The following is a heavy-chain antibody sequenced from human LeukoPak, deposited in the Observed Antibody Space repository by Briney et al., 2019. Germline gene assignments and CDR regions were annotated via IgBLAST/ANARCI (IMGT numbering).Heavy chain of an antibody. V-gene: IGHV3-74*01. CDR2: INSDGSST. Sequence: AGGSLRLSCAASGFTFSSYWMHWVRQAPGKGLVWVSRINSDGSSTYYADSVKGRFTISRDNSKNTLYLQMNSLRAEDTAVYYCASSVNRNYYYGMDVWGQGTTVTVSS. CDR1: GFTFSSYW. D-gene: IGHD1-14*01. J-gene: IGHJ6*02. CDR3: ASSVNRNYYYGMDV.